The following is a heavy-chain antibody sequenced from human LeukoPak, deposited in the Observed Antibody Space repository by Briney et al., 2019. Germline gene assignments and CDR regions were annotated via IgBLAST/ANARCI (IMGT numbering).Heavy chain of an antibody. D-gene: IGHD1-1*01. CDR2: INPNSGGT. Sequence: ASVKVSCKASGYTFTGYYMHWVRQAPGQGLEWMGWINPNSGGTNYAQKFQGRVTMTRSTSISTASLELRSLRSYATAADYCAKDPGSTTNFDYWGEGTLVSVSS. CDR1: GYTFTGYY. V-gene: IGHV1-2*02. J-gene: IGHJ4*02. CDR3: AKDPGSTTNFDY.